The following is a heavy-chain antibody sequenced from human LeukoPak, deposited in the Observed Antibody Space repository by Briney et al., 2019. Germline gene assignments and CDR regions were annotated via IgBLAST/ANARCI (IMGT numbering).Heavy chain of an antibody. Sequence: ASETLSLTCTVSGGSLNINTYYWGWIRQPPGKGLEWIGSIYYSGSTYYNPSLKSRVTISVDTSKNQFSLKLSSVTAADTAVYYCARASHGWYFDLWGRGTLVTVSS. CDR2: IYYSGST. V-gene: IGHV4-39*07. J-gene: IGHJ2*01. CDR1: GGSLNINTYY. CDR3: ARASHGWYFDL. D-gene: IGHD6-6*01.